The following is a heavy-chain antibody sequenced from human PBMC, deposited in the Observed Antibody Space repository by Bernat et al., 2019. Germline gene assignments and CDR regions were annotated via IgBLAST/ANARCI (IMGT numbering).Heavy chain of an antibody. V-gene: IGHV3-13*04. Sequence: EVQLVESGGGLVQPGGSLRLSCAASGFTFSSYDMHWVRQATGKGLEWVSAIGTAGDTYYPGSVKGRFTISRENAKNSLYLQMNSLRAGDMAVYYCARSPAQYYDILTGYWNYYGMDVWGQGTTVTVSS. J-gene: IGHJ6*02. D-gene: IGHD3-9*01. CDR3: ARSPAQYYDILTGYWNYYGMDV. CDR1: GFTFSSYD. CDR2: IGTAGDT.